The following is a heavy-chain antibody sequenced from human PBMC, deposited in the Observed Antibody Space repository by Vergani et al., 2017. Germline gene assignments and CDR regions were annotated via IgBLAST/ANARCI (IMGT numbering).Heavy chain of an antibody. CDR3: AKDFYNGLGPDY. CDR2: ISGSGGST. V-gene: IGHV3-23*01. J-gene: IGHJ4*02. Sequence: EVQLLESGGGLVQPGGSLRLSCAASGFTFSSYAMSWVRQAPGKGLEWVSAISGSGGSTYYADSVKGRFTISRDNSKNTLYLQMNSLIAEDTAVYYCAKDFYNGLGPDYWGQGTLVTVSS. D-gene: IGHD2/OR15-2a*01. CDR1: GFTFSSYA.